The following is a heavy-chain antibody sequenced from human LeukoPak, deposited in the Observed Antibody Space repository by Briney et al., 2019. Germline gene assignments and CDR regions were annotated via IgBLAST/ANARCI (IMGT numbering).Heavy chain of an antibody. Sequence: ASVSVSCNASGYTFTVYYMHWVRQAPGQGLEWMGWINPNSGGTNYAQKFQGRVTMTRDTSISTASLELRRLRSDDTAVYYCARNERYSSGWYPSGYYYMDVWGKGTTVTVSS. CDR1: GYTFTVYY. CDR2: INPNSGGT. V-gene: IGHV1-2*02. J-gene: IGHJ6*03. D-gene: IGHD6-19*01. CDR3: ARNERYSSGWYPSGYYYMDV.